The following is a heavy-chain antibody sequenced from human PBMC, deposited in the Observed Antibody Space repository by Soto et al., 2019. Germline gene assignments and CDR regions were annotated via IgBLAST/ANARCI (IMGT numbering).Heavy chain of an antibody. J-gene: IGHJ4*02. D-gene: IGHD3-3*01. CDR2: IRSNGGGT. CDR1: GFTFSSYS. V-gene: IGHV3-64D*06. Sequence: GGSLRLSCSASGFTFSSYSMHWVRQAPGKGLEYVSAIRSNGGGTYYADSVKGRFTISRDNSKNTLYLQMSSLRAEDTAVYYCAKSTAQNVYYDFWSGFPAPRGYFDYLGKGTRVTVAS. CDR3: AKSTAQNVYYDFWSGFPAPRGYFDY.